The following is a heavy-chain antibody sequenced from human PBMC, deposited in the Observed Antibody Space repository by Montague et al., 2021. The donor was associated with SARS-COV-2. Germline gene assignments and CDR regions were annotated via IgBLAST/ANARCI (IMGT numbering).Heavy chain of an antibody. Sequence: SRRLSCAASGFTFSSYDMHWVRQAPGKGLEWVAVIWYDGSNQYCGDSVKGRFTISRDNSKNTLYLQMNSLRAEDTAVYYCAREYSAPRWFGEYNRYGMDVWGQGTTVTVSS. J-gene: IGHJ6*02. CDR2: IWYDGSNQ. V-gene: IGHV3-33*08. CDR3: AREYSAPRWFGEYNRYGMDV. D-gene: IGHD3-10*01. CDR1: GFTFSSYD.